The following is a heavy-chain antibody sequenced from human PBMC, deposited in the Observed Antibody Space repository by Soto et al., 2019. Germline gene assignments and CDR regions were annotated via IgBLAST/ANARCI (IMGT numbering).Heavy chain of an antibody. Sequence: SVKVSCKASCGTFSSYAISWVRQAPVQGLEWMGGIIPIFGTANYAQKFQGRVTITADESTSTAYMELSSLRSEDTAVYYCARERGYSYGSCHYYGMDVWGQGTPVTV. CDR2: IIPIFGTA. D-gene: IGHD5-18*01. V-gene: IGHV1-69*13. CDR1: CGTFSSYA. J-gene: IGHJ6*02. CDR3: ARERGYSYGSCHYYGMDV.